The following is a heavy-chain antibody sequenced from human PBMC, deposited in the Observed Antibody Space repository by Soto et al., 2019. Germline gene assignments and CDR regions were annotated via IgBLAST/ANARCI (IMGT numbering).Heavy chain of an antibody. V-gene: IGHV3-23*01. Sequence: EVQLFESGGGLVQPGGSLRLSCAASGFTFSSYAMSWVRQAPGKGLEWVSAISGSGGSTYYADSVKGRLTISRDNSKNTLYLQMNSLRAEDTVVYYCAKLEGDTGGFDYWGQGTLVTVSS. D-gene: IGHD2-21*02. CDR1: GFTFSSYA. J-gene: IGHJ4*02. CDR3: AKLEGDTGGFDY. CDR2: ISGSGGST.